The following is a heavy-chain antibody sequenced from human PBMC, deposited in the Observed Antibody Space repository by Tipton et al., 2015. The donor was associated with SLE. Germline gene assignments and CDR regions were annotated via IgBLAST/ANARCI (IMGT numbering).Heavy chain of an antibody. CDR2: IYYSGST. V-gene: IGHV4-30-4*01. D-gene: IGHD5-12*01. Sequence: TLSLTCTVSGGSIRSGDYYWSWIRQPPGKGLEWIGYIYYSGSTYYNPSLKSRVTISVDTSKNQFSLKLSSVTAADTAVYYRTRVDTVVPYWFDYWGRGTLVTVSS. CDR1: GGSIRSGDYY. CDR3: TRVDTVVPYWFDY. J-gene: IGHJ4*02.